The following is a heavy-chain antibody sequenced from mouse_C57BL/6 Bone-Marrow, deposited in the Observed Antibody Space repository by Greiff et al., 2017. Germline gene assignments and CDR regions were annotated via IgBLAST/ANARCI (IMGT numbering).Heavy chain of an antibody. J-gene: IGHJ2*01. CDR1: GYTFTSYW. CDR3: AREGSYDCYCSMDY. V-gene: IGHV1-69*01. Sequence: QVQLQQPGAELVMPGASVKLSCKASGYTFTSYWMHWVKQRPGQGLEWIGGIDPADSYPNYNQKFQGKSTLTVDKASTTAYMQLSSLTSEDSAVYYCAREGSYDCYCSMDYWGQGTTVTVSS. CDR2: IDPADSYP. D-gene: IGHD6-1*01.